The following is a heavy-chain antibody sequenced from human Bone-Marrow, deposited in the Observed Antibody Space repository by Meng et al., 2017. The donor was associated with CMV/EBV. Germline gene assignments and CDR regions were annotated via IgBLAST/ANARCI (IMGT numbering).Heavy chain of an antibody. J-gene: IGHJ4*02. CDR1: GFTFSSYG. CDR3: AKEVQTIRITPQNNYFDY. Sequence: GESLKISCAASGFTFSSYGMHWVRQAPGKGLEWVAFIRYDGSNKYYADSVKGRFTISRDNSKNTLYLQMNSLRAEDTAVYYCAKEVQTIRITPQNNYFDYWDQGTLVTVSS. D-gene: IGHD2-15*01. CDR2: IRYDGSNK. V-gene: IGHV3-30*02.